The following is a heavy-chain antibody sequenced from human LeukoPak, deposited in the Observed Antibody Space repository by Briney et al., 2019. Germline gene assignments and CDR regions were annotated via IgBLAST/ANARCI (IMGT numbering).Heavy chain of an antibody. CDR2: IYYSGST. J-gene: IGHJ4*02. V-gene: IGHV4-59*08. CDR3: ARAPLNDIVVVPAALGYFDY. Sequence: SETLSLTCTVSGGSISSYYWSWIRQPPGKGLEWIGYIYYSGSTNYNPSLKSRVTISVDTSKTQFSLKLSSVTAADTAVYYCARAPLNDIVVVPAALGYFDYWGQGTLVTVSS. D-gene: IGHD2-2*01. CDR1: GGSISSYY.